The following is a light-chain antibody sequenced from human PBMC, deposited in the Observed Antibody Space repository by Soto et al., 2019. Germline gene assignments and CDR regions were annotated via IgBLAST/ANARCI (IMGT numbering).Light chain of an antibody. CDR3: QQYNSYSPT. CDR2: DAS. J-gene: IGKJ1*01. CDR1: QSISSW. V-gene: IGKV1-5*01. Sequence: DIQMTQSPSTLSASVGVRVTITCRASQSISSWLAWYQQKPGKAPKLLIYDASSLESGVPSRFSGSGSGTEFTLTISSLQPDDFATYYCQQYNSYSPTFGQGTRWIS.